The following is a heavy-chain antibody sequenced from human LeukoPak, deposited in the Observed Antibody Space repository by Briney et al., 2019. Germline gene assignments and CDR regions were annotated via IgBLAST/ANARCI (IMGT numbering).Heavy chain of an antibody. V-gene: IGHV4-34*01. CDR1: GGSFSGHY. CDR2: INHSGST. Sequence: SETLSLTCAVYGGSFSGHYWSWIRQPPGKGLEWIGEINHSGSTNYNPPLKSRVTISVDTSKNQFSLKLSSVTAADTAVYYCARQEVGYCSSTSCSLLNYGMDVWGQGTTVTVSS. D-gene: IGHD2-2*01. CDR3: ARQEVGYCSSTSCSLLNYGMDV. J-gene: IGHJ6*02.